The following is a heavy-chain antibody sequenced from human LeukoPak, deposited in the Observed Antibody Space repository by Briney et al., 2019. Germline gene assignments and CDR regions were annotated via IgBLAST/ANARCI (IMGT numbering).Heavy chain of an antibody. CDR1: GYTFTGYY. D-gene: IGHD6-6*01. V-gene: IGHV1-2*02. Sequence: ASVKVSCKASGYTFTGYYMHWVRQAPGQGLEWMGWINPNSGGTNYAQKFQGRVTMTRDTSISTAYMELSSLRSEDTAVYYCARAQDSSSSTPFDYWGQGTLVTVSS. CDR3: ARAQDSSSSTPFDY. J-gene: IGHJ4*02. CDR2: INPNSGGT.